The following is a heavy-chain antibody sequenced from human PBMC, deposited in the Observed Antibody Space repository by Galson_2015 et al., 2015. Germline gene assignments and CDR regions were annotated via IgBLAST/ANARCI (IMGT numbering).Heavy chain of an antibody. J-gene: IGHJ4*02. V-gene: IGHV4-31*03. D-gene: IGHD3-3*01. Sequence: TLSLTCTASGGSISSGGYYWSWIRQHPGKGLEWIRYIYYSGSTYYNPSLKSRVTISVDTSKNQFSLKLSSVTAADTAVYYCATIFGVVTNSIDYWGQGTLVTVSS. CDR1: GGSISSGGYY. CDR3: ATIFGVVTNSIDY. CDR2: IYYSGST.